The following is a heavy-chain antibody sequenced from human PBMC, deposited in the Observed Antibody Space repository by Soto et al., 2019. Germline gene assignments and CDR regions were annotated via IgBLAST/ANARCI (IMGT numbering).Heavy chain of an antibody. V-gene: IGHV1-3*01. CDR2: INAGNGNT. CDR1: GYTFTRYA. J-gene: IGHJ3*02. D-gene: IGHD3-10*01. CDR3: AIISGFGELLTDDAFDI. Sequence: ASVKVSCKASGYTFTRYAMNWVRQAPGQRLEWMGWINAGNGNTKYSQKFQGRVTITRDTSASTAYMELSSLRSEDTAVYYCAIISGFGELLTDDAFDIWGQGTMVTVSS.